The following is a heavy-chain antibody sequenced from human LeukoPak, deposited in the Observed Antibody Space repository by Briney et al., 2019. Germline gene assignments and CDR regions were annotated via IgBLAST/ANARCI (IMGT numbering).Heavy chain of an antibody. CDR3: ARTIAAAATGYYYYMDV. D-gene: IGHD6-13*01. Sequence: GASVKVSCKASGGTFSSYAISCVRQAPGQGLEWMGGIIPIFGTANYAQKFQGRVTITTDESTSTAYMELSSLRSEDTAVYYCARTIAAAATGYYYYMDVWGKGTTVTVSS. CDR2: IIPIFGTA. J-gene: IGHJ6*03. V-gene: IGHV1-69*05. CDR1: GGTFSSYA.